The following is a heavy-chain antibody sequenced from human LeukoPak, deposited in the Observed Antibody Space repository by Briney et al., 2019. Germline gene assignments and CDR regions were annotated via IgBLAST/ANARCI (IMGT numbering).Heavy chain of an antibody. D-gene: IGHD5-18*01. Sequence: GGSLRLSCAASGFTFSSYSMNWVRQAPGKGLEWVSSISSGSKYIYNADSVKGRFTISRDNAKNSLYLQMNSLRVEDTAVYYCARALSYNYGSMDFWGQGTLVIVSS. J-gene: IGHJ4*02. CDR2: ISSGSKYI. CDR1: GFTFSSYS. V-gene: IGHV3-21*01. CDR3: ARALSYNYGSMDF.